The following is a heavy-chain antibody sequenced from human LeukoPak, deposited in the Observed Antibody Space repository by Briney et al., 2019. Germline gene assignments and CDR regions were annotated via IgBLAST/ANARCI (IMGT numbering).Heavy chain of an antibody. CDR3: ARLGRKTTVVPPDFDC. Sequence: SETLSLTCTVSGASITRDYWSWVRQPPGRGLEWIGYIHYSGSTNYNASLKSRVTMSVDMSKNQFSQKLTSVTAADTAVYYCARLGRKTTVVPPDFDCWGQGTLVTVSS. D-gene: IGHD4-23*01. CDR1: GASITRDY. CDR2: IHYSGST. V-gene: IGHV4-59*01. J-gene: IGHJ4*02.